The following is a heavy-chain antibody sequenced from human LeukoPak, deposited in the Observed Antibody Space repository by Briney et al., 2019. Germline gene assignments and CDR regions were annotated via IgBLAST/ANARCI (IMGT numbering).Heavy chain of an antibody. J-gene: IGHJ4*02. CDR1: GYTFTGYY. Sequence: ASVKVSCKASGYTFTGYYIHWVRQAPGQGLEWMGWINSNSGGTNFAQKFQGRVTMTRDTSISTAYMELSSLRSDDTAVYYCARDPGDGRFLEWLSLIFDFWGQGTLVTVSS. V-gene: IGHV1-2*02. CDR2: INSNSGGT. CDR3: ARDPGDGRFLEWLSLIFDF. D-gene: IGHD3-3*01.